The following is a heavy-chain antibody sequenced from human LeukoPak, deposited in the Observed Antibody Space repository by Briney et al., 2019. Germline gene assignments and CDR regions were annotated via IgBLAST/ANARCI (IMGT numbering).Heavy chain of an antibody. Sequence: GGSLRLSCAASGFTFSKYWMLWVRQAPGKGLESVSRINTDGTVTTYAESVRGRFTISRDNSKNTLYLQMNSLRAEGTAVYHCAKHLATSGSYPLDYWGQGTPVTVSS. J-gene: IGHJ4*02. V-gene: IGHV3-74*01. D-gene: IGHD1-14*01. CDR3: AKHLATSGSYPLDY. CDR2: INTDGTVT. CDR1: GFTFSKYW.